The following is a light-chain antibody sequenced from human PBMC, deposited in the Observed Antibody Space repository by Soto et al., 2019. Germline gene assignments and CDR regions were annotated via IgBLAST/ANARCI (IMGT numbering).Light chain of an antibody. CDR3: SSFASSNTWV. Sequence: QSALTQPPSASGSPGQSVTISCTGTSSDVGAYNYVSWYQQHAGKAPKLVIYEVTKRPSGLPDRLSGSKSANTASLTVSGLQAEGEADYYCSSFASSNTWVFGGGTKLTVL. J-gene: IGLJ3*02. CDR2: EVT. V-gene: IGLV2-8*01. CDR1: SSDVGAYNY.